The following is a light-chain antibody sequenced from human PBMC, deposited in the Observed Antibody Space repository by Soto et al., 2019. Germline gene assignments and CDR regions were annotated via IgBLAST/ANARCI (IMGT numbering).Light chain of an antibody. Sequence: EIVLTQSPGTLSLSPGERATLSCRASQSVSSSYLAWYQQKPGQAPRLLTYGASSRATGIPDRFSGSGSGTDFTLTFSRLEPEDFALYYCQQYGHGKFGHATKV. V-gene: IGKV3-20*01. J-gene: IGKJ1*01. CDR3: QQYGHGK. CDR1: QSVSSSY. CDR2: GAS.